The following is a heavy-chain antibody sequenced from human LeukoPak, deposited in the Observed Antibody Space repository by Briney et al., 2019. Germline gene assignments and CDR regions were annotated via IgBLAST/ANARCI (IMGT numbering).Heavy chain of an antibody. CDR3: ARDAGYCSSTSCPNYFDY. Sequence: QSSETLSLTCTVSGGSISSSSYYWDWIRQAPGKGLEWVSSISSSSSYIYYADSVKGRFTISRDNAKNSLYLQMNSLRAEDTAVYYCARDAGYCSSTSCPNYFDYWGQGTLVTVSS. CDR1: GGSISSSSYY. CDR2: ISSSSSYI. J-gene: IGHJ4*02. D-gene: IGHD2-2*01. V-gene: IGHV3-21*01.